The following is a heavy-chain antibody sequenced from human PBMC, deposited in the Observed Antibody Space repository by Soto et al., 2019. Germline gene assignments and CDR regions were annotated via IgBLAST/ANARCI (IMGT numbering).Heavy chain of an antibody. Sequence: PGGSLRLSCAASGFTFSDYYMSWIRQAPGKGLEWVSYISSSSSYTNYADSVKGRFTISRDNAKNSLYLQMNSLRAEDTAVYYCARVRIAARSYDYWGQGTWSPSPQ. CDR1: GFTFSDYY. V-gene: IGHV3-11*06. D-gene: IGHD6-6*01. J-gene: IGHJ4*02. CDR3: ARVRIAARSYDY. CDR2: ISSSSSYT.